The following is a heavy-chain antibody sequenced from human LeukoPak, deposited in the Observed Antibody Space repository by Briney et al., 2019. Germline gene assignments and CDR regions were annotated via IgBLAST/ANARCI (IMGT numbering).Heavy chain of an antibody. J-gene: IGHJ6*02. D-gene: IGHD1-26*01. CDR1: GGTFSSYA. V-gene: IGHV1-69*13. CDR2: IIPNFGTA. Sequence: GASVKVSCKASGGTFSSYAISWVRQAPGQGLEWMGGIIPNFGTANYAQKFQGRVTITADESTSTAYMELSSLRSEDTAVYYCARDRYSGSYALYYYYGMDVWGQGTTVTVSS. CDR3: ARDRYSGSYALYYYYGMDV.